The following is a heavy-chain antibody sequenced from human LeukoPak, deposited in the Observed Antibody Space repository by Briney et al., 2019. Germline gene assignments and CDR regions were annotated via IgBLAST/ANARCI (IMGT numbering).Heavy chain of an antibody. J-gene: IGHJ4*02. CDR3: AKDLYDSYSSRYDY. CDR2: ISGSGGGT. D-gene: IGHD3-22*01. Sequence: PGGSLRLSCAASGFTFSSHAISWVRQAPGKGLEWVSAISGSGGGTWYADSVKGRFTISRDNSKNTLYLQMNSLRAEDTAAYYCAKDLYDSYSSRYDYWGQGTLVTVSS. V-gene: IGHV3-23*01. CDR1: GFTFSSHA.